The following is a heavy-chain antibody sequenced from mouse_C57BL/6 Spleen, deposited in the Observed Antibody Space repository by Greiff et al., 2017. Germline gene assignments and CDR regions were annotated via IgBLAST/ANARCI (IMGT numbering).Heavy chain of an antibody. CDR1: GFNFKSYG. J-gene: IGHJ3*01. D-gene: IGHD2-4*01. CDR3: ASYYDYDEGWAY. V-gene: IGHV1-81*01. Sequence: QVQLQQSGAELARPGASVKLSCTASGFNFKSYGMSWVKQRPGQGLEWIGGIYPRSGNTYYAETFKGKATLTADKSSSTAYMELRSLITAESAVYFCASYYDYDEGWAYWGQGTPVTVSA. CDR2: IYPRSGNT.